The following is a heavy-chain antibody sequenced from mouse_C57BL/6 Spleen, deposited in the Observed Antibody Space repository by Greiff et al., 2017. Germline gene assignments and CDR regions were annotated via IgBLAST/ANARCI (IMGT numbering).Heavy chain of an antibody. CDR2: IDPEDGET. CDR3: ARSGVTPFDY. CDR1: GFNIKDSY. V-gene: IGHV14-2*01. D-gene: IGHD2-2*01. J-gene: IGHJ2*01. Sequence: EVQLQQSGAELVKPGASVKLSCTASGFNIKDSYMHWVKQRTEQGLEWIGRIDPEDGETKYAPQLQGKATITADTSSNPAYLPFSSLTSEDTAVYYCARSGVTPFDYWGQGTTLTVSS.